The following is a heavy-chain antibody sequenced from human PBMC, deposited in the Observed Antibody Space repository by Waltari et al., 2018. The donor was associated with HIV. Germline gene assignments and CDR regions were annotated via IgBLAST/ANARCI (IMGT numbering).Heavy chain of an antibody. CDR2: IWCDGSNT. CDR3: ARDVQGYCGGERCFYGMDV. J-gene: IGHJ6*02. CDR1: GFTVSTYG. V-gene: IGHV3-33*01. Sequence: QVQLVESGGGVVQPGRSLRLSCAASGFTVSTYGMHWVRQAPGKGLELVAVIWCDGSNTYYTDSVKGRFTISRDNSKNTLYLHMYSLRAEDTAVYYCARDVQGYCGGERCFYGMDVWGQGTTVTVSS. D-gene: IGHD2-21*01.